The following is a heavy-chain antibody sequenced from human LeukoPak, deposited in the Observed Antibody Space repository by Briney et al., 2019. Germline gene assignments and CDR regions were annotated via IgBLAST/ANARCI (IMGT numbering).Heavy chain of an antibody. Sequence: GASVKVSCKASGYTFTGYYMHWVRQAPGQGLEWMGWINPNSGGTNYAQKFQGRVTMTRDTSISTAYMGLSRLRSDDTAVYYCARTRGRIAAALYNWFDPWGQGTLVTVSS. J-gene: IGHJ5*02. CDR2: INPNSGGT. D-gene: IGHD6-13*01. CDR1: GYTFTGYY. V-gene: IGHV1-2*02. CDR3: ARTRGRIAAALYNWFDP.